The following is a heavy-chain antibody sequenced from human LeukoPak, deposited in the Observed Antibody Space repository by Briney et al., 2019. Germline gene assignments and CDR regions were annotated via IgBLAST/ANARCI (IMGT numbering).Heavy chain of an antibody. CDR3: AMSLEYCGCNCYRPMPY. D-gene: IGHD2-21*02. V-gene: IGHV1-2*02. CDR2: INPNSGGT. Sequence: RSSVTVSCLASGYTFTGYYMHWVRQAPGHGLEWMGWINPNSGGTNYAQKFQGRVTMTRDTSISTAYMELSRLRSDDTAVYYCAMSLEYCGCNCYRPMPYWGQGTLVTVSS. CDR1: GYTFTGYY. J-gene: IGHJ4*02.